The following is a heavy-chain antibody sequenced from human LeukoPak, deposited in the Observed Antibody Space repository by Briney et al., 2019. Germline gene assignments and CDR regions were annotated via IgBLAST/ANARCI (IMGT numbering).Heavy chain of an antibody. D-gene: IGHD2-15*01. CDR3: ARKDDYYGMDV. CDR2: IYYSGST. V-gene: IGHV4-59*01. CDR1: GGSISSYY. Sequence: SETLSLTCTVSGGSISSYYWSWIRQPPGKGLEWIGYIYYSGSTNYTPSLKSRVTISVDTSKNQFPLKLSSVTAADTAVYYCARKDDYYGMDVWGKGTTVTVSS. J-gene: IGHJ6*04.